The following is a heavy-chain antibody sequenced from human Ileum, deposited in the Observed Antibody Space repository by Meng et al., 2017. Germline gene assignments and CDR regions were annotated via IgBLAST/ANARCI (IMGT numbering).Heavy chain of an antibody. CDR3: AKTFRSDSSFDY. J-gene: IGHJ4*02. D-gene: IGHD3-22*01. V-gene: IGHV3-23*01. Sequence: GESLKISCAASGFSFSSYALSWVRQAPGKGLEWVSAISGNAARTYYADSVKGRFSISRDSSKNTLYLQVNSLKTEDTAVYFCAKTFRSDSSFDYWGRGTLVTVSS. CDR1: GFSFSSYA. CDR2: ISGNAART.